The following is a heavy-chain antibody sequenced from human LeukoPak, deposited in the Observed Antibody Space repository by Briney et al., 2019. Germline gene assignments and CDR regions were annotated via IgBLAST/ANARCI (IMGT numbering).Heavy chain of an antibody. CDR1: GFTFSSYG. V-gene: IGHV3-33*01. CDR3: ARAIGATGVGY. J-gene: IGHJ4*02. D-gene: IGHD5-12*01. CDR2: IWYDGSNK. Sequence: PGRSLRLSCAASGFTFSSYGMHWVRQAPGKGLEWVAAIWYDGSNKYYADSVKGRFTISRDNPKNTLYLQMNSLRAEDTAVYYCARAIGATGVGYWGQGTLVTVSS.